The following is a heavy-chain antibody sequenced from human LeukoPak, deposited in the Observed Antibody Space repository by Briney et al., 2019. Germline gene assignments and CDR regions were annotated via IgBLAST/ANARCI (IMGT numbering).Heavy chain of an antibody. D-gene: IGHD4-17*01. CDR2: IKQDGSEK. J-gene: IGHJ2*01. CDR1: GFTFSSYW. Sequence: GGSLRLSCAASGFTFSSYWMSWVRQAPGKGLEWVANIKQDGSEKNYVDSVKGRFTISRDNAKNSVYLLLNSLTPEDTAVYYCARDLRAGGTWSYGVYFDLWGRGTLVTVSS. CDR3: ARDLRAGGTWSYGVYFDL. V-gene: IGHV3-7*01.